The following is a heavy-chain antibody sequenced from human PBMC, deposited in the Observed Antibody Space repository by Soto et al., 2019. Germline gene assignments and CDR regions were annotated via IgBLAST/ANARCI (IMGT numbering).Heavy chain of an antibody. Sequence: SEALSLTCTVSGGAISDYYWSWVGQPPGKGLEWIGYIDYTGYTSYNPSLKSRVTISVDTSRNKLSLRLTSVTAADTAAYYCAAQTGVWFRPFLPHPWLAPSGQGPLVTVS. V-gene: IGHV4-59*13. CDR2: IDYTGYT. D-gene: IGHD3-10*01. CDR1: GGAISDYY. J-gene: IGHJ5*02. CDR3: AAQTGVWFRPFLPHPWLAP.